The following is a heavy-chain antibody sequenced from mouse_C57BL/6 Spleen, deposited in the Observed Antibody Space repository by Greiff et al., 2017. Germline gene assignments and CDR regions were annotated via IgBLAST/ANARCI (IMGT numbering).Heavy chain of an antibody. J-gene: IGHJ3*01. CDR1: GYAFSSSW. CDR3: ARLTGTGWFAY. D-gene: IGHD4-1*01. CDR2: IYPGDGDT. Sequence: VNVVESGPELVKPGASVKISCKASGYAFSSSWMNWVKQRPGKGLEWIGRIYPGDGDTNYNGKFKGKATLTADKSSSTAYMQLSSLTSEDSAVYFCARLTGTGWFAYWGQGTLVTVSA. V-gene: IGHV1-82*01.